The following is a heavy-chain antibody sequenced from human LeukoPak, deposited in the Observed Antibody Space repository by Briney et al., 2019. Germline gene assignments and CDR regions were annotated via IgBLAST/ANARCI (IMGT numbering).Heavy chain of an antibody. CDR1: GFTFSSYA. Sequence: GRSLRLSCAASGFTFSSYAMHWVRQAPGKGLDWVAVISYDGSNKDYADSVKGRFTISRDNFKNILYLQMNSLRAEDTAVYYCARDPKYYDGSAYYLDYWGQGTLVTVSS. D-gene: IGHD3-22*01. J-gene: IGHJ4*02. CDR3: ARDPKYYDGSAYYLDY. CDR2: ISYDGSNK. V-gene: IGHV3-30-3*01.